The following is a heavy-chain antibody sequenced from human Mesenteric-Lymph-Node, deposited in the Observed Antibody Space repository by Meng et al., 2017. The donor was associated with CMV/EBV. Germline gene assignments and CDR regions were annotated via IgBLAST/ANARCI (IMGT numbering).Heavy chain of an antibody. CDR1: GYRFASYW. D-gene: IGHD2-2*01. Sequence: GESLKISCKGSGYRFASYWIGWVRQMPGKGLEWMGIIYLGDSDTRYSPSFQGQVTISADKSISTAYLQWSSLKASDTAMYYCARHLNQLLRDDAFDIWGQGTMVTVSS. CDR2: IYLGDSDT. J-gene: IGHJ3*02. V-gene: IGHV5-51*01. CDR3: ARHLNQLLRDDAFDI.